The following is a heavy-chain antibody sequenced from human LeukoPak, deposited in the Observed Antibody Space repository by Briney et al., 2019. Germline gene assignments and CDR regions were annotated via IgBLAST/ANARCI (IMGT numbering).Heavy chain of an antibody. CDR1: GYIFTKYT. CDR3: ARDYSSAWYARDYYYYGVDV. J-gene: IGHJ6*02. Sequence: ASVKVSCKASGYIFTKYTIHWARQVPGQRLEWMGWFHATYNRTIYSQKFQDRFTITRDTSASTDYMELSSLTSEDTAVYYCARDYSSAWYARDYYYYGVDVWGQGTTVTVTS. V-gene: IGHV1-3*01. CDR2: FHATYNRT. D-gene: IGHD6-19*01.